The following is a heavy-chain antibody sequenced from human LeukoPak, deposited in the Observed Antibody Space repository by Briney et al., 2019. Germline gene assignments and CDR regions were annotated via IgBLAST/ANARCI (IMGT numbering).Heavy chain of an antibody. J-gene: IGHJ4*02. CDR1: RFTFDDYA. Sequence: GGSLRLSCAASRFTFDDYAMHWVRQAPGKGLEWVSGISWNSGSIGYADSVKGQFTISRDNAKNSLYLQMNSLRAEDMALYYCAKGGITVTTHYFDYWGQGTLVTVSS. D-gene: IGHD1-7*01. CDR3: AKGGITVTTHYFDY. V-gene: IGHV3-9*03. CDR2: ISWNSGSI.